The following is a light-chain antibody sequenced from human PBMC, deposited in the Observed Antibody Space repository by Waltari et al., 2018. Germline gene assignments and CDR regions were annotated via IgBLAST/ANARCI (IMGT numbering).Light chain of an antibody. V-gene: IGKV3-20*01. CDR3: QHYGSSPPVT. CDR2: AAS. J-gene: IGKJ2*01. CDR1: QSVSSSY. Sequence: EIVLTQSPGTLSLSPGARATLSCRVSQSVSSSYLSWYQQKPGQAPRRLIYAASSRATGIPDRFRGSGSGTDFTLTISRLEPGDFAVYYCQHYGSSPPVTFGQGTKLEI.